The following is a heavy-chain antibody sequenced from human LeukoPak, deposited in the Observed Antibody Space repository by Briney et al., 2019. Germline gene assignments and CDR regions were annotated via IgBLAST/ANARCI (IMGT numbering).Heavy chain of an antibody. D-gene: IGHD6-13*01. Sequence: ASVKVSCKASGYIFSDYYMHWVRQAPGQGLEWLGWINPKSGAADYAQQFRGRVTMTRDTSINTDYMEMKRVTSDDTAVYYCARGAEAETGPLDFWGQGTLVTVSS. V-gene: IGHV1-2*02. CDR1: GYIFSDYY. CDR3: ARGAEAETGPLDF. CDR2: INPKSGAA. J-gene: IGHJ4*02.